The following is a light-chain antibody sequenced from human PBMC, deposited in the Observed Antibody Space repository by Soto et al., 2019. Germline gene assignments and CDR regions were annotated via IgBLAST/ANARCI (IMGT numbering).Light chain of an antibody. CDR3: SSYASSNTRYV. CDR1: SSDIGGYNY. Sequence: QSALTQPAAVSGSPGQSITISCTGTSSDIGGYNYVSWYRQHPGKAPKLMIYEVSNRPSGVSNRFSGSKSGNTASLTISGLQAEDEADYFCSSYASSNTRYVFGTGTKVTVL. J-gene: IGLJ1*01. V-gene: IGLV2-14*01. CDR2: EVS.